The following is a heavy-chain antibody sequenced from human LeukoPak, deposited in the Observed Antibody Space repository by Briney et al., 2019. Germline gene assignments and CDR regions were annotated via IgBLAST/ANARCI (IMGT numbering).Heavy chain of an antibody. CDR1: GGSITSNNYY. D-gene: IGHD1-26*01. Sequence: SETLSLTCIVSGGSITSNNYYWGWIRQPPGKGLEWIGSISYSGSTYYNPSLKSRATTSADTPKNQFFLKLTSVTAADTAVYYCAGRRSTFPFDDWGQGSLVTVSS. V-gene: IGHV4-39*07. CDR3: AGRRSTFPFDD. J-gene: IGHJ4*02. CDR2: ISYSGST.